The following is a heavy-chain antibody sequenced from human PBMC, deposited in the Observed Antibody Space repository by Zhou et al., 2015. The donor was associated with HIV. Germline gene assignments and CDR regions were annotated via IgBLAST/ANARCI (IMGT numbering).Heavy chain of an antibody. CDR3: ARRGNYFDSGNYRYWFDP. J-gene: IGHJ5*02. Sequence: VQLVQSGAELKKPGASVKVSCKASGGTFSSSGLSWVRQAPGQGLEWMGGISTYNINAVYAQKFQGRITMSTDISTTTAYMELRSLRSDDTAVYYCARRGNYFDSGNYRYWFDPWGQGTLVTVSS. V-gene: IGHV1-18*01. CDR2: ISTYNINA. CDR1: GGTFSSSG. D-gene: IGHD3-10*01.